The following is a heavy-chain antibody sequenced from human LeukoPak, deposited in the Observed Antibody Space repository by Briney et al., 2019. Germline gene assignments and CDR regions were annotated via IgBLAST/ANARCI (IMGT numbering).Heavy chain of an antibody. J-gene: IGHJ5*02. CDR1: GGSISSSSYY. V-gene: IGHV4-39*01. CDR2: IYYSGST. Sequence: PSETLSLTCTVSGGSISSSSYYWGWIRQPPGKGLEWIGSIYYSGSTYYNPSLKSRVTISVDTSKNQFPLKLSSVTAADTAVYYCASSLGSSGWYVWFDPWGQGTLVTVSS. D-gene: IGHD6-19*01. CDR3: ASSLGSSGWYVWFDP.